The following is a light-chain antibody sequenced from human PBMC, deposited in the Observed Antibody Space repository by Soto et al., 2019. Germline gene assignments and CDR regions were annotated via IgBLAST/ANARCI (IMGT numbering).Light chain of an antibody. Sequence: DIQMTQSPSALSASVGDRVTITCRASQSISSWLAWYQQKPGKAPKLLIYHASTLESGVPSRFSGSGSGTEFTLSISSLQPDDFATYYCQQYNSYSTFGQGTKLQIE. J-gene: IGKJ2*01. V-gene: IGKV1-5*01. CDR1: QSISSW. CDR2: HAS. CDR3: QQYNSYST.